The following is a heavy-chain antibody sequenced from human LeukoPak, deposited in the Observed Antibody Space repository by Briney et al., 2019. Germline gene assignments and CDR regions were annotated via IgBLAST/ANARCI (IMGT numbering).Heavy chain of an antibody. J-gene: IGHJ3*02. CDR2: ISGSGGST. D-gene: IGHD3-22*01. CDR1: GFTFSSYA. V-gene: IGHV3-23*01. CDR3: AKDRSSYDSSGPIMGDAFDI. Sequence: PGGSLRLSCAASGFTFSSYAMSRVRQAPGKGLEWVSAISGSGGSTYYADSVKGRFTISRDNSKNTLYLQMNSLRAEDTAVYYCAKDRSSYDSSGPIMGDAFDIWGQGTMVTVSS.